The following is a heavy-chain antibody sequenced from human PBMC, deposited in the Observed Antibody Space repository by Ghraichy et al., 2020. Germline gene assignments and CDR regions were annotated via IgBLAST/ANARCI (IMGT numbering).Heavy chain of an antibody. CDR3: ARGRLADGSGSYYNL. CDR1: GGSFSGYY. V-gene: IGHV4-34*01. Sequence: SETLSLTCAVYGGSFSGYYWSWIRQPPGKGLEWIGEINHSGSTNYNPSLKSRVTISVDTSKNQFSLKLSSVTAADTAVYYCARGRLADGSGSYYNLWGQGTLVTVSS. CDR2: INHSGST. D-gene: IGHD3-10*01. J-gene: IGHJ5*02.